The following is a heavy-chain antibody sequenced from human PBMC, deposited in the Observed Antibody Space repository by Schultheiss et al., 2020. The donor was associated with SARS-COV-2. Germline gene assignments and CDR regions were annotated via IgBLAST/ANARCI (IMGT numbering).Heavy chain of an antibody. CDR3: ASRAWAYDFWSGYYNY. D-gene: IGHD3-3*01. CDR1: GFTFSSYA. CDR2: IYGGGNS. J-gene: IGHJ4*02. Sequence: GGSLRLSCAASGFTFSSYAMSWVRQAPGKGLEWVSFIYGGGNSSYADSVKGRFTISRDTSKNTLYLQMNSLRVEDTAVYYCASRAWAYDFWSGYYNYWGQGTLVTVSS. V-gene: IGHV3-23*03.